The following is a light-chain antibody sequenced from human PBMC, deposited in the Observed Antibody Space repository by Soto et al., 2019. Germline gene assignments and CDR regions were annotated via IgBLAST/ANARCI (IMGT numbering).Light chain of an antibody. CDR3: MQSRQNPRT. V-gene: IGKV2-28*01. Sequence: DVVLTQSPLSLPVTPGEPASISCRSSQSLLYSNGYIYLDWYVQKPGQSPQLLIFLGSNRASGVPDRFSGSVSGTDFTLSISRVEADDVGVYYCMQSRQNPRTFVGGTKVEIK. CDR2: LGS. CDR1: QSLLYSNGYIY. J-gene: IGKJ4*01.